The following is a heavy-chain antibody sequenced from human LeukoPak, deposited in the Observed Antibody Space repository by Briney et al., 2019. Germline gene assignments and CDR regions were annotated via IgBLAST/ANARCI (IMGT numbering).Heavy chain of an antibody. V-gene: IGHV2-70*11. CDR1: GFSLSTSGMC. Sequence: ESGPTLVNPTQTLTLTCTFSGFSLSTSGMCVSWIRQPPGKALEWLARIDWDDDKYYSTSLKTRLTISKDTSKNQVVLTMTNMDPVDTATYYCARIRVTMVRGAYYFDYWGQGTLVTVSS. D-gene: IGHD3-10*01. J-gene: IGHJ4*02. CDR2: IDWDDDK. CDR3: ARIRVTMVRGAYYFDY.